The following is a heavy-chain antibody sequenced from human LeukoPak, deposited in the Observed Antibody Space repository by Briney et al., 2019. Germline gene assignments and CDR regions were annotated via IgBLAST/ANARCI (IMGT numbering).Heavy chain of an antibody. J-gene: IGHJ5*02. CDR1: GYTFTSYG. D-gene: IGHD6-6*01. CDR2: ISAYNGNT. CDR3: ARAGPSIAATNWFDP. Sequence: ASVKVSCKASGYTFTSYGISWVRQAPGQRLEWMGWISAYNGNTNYAQKLQGRVTMTTDTSTSTAYMELRSLRSDDTAVYYCARAGPSIAATNWFDPWGQGTLVTVSS. V-gene: IGHV1-18*01.